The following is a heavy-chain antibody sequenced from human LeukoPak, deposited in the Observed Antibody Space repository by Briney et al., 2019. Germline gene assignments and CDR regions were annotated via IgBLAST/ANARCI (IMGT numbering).Heavy chain of an antibody. D-gene: IGHD5-18*01. J-gene: IGHJ5*02. Sequence: ASVKVSCKASGYTFTSYGISWVRQAPGQGLEWMGWISAYNGNTNYARKLQGRVTMTTDTSTSTAYMELRSLRSDDTAVYYCAREERGYSYGYGGFDPWGQGTLVTVSS. CDR2: ISAYNGNT. V-gene: IGHV1-18*01. CDR3: AREERGYSYGYGGFDP. CDR1: GYTFTSYG.